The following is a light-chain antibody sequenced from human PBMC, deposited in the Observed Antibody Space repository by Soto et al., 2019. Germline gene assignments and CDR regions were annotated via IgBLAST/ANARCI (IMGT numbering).Light chain of an antibody. CDR2: DAS. Sequence: DIQMTQSPSALSASVGDRVTITCRASQSISSWLAWYQQKPGKAPRLLIYDASYLERVVPSRFSGIGSGTECTLTIGDLQPDNLETYYCQRYKNFWLFARGT. V-gene: IGKV1-5*01. CDR1: QSISSW. J-gene: IGKJ1*01. CDR3: QRYKNFWL.